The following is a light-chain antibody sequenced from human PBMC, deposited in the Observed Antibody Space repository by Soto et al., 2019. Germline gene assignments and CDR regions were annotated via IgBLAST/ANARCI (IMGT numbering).Light chain of an antibody. J-gene: IGLJ1*01. CDR1: SSNIGKSS. V-gene: IGLV1-44*01. CDR3: AAWDDSLNGFV. CDR2: TDS. Sequence: QSVLTQPPSASGTPGQRVTISCSGSSSNIGKSSVHWFQQLPGTAPKLLMHTDSKRPSGVPDRFSGSKSGTSASLAITGLQSEDGADYFCAAWDDSLNGFVFGTGTKLTVL.